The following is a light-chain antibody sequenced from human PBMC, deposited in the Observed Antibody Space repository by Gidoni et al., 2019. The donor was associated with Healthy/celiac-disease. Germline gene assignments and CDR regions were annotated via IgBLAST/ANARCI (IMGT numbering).Light chain of an antibody. J-gene: IGKJ3*01. CDR1: QSISSY. Sequence: IQMTQSPSSLSASVGDRVTITCRASQSISSYLNWYQQKPGKAPKLLIYAASSLQRGVPSRFSGSGSGTDFTLTIRSLQPEDFATYYCQQSYSTPVFTFGPGTKVDIK. CDR2: AAS. CDR3: QQSYSTPVFT. V-gene: IGKV1-39*01.